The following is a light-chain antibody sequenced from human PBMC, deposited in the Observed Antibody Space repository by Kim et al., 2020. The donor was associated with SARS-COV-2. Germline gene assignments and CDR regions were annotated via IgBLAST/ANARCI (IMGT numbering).Light chain of an antibody. CDR3: QVWDSSSDHVV. J-gene: IGLJ2*01. Sequence: SYELTQPPSVSVAPGKTARITCGGNNIGSKSVHWYQQKPGQAHVLVIYYDSDRPSGIPERFSGSNSGNTATLTISRVEAGDEADYYYQVWDSSSDHVVFGGGTQLTVL. V-gene: IGLV3-21*04. CDR1: NIGSKS. CDR2: YDS.